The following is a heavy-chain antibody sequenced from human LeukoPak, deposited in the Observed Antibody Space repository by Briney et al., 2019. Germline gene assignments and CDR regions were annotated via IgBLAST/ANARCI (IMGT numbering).Heavy chain of an antibody. J-gene: IGHJ3*02. CDR1: GYTFTSYG. Sequence: ASVKVSCKASGYTFTSYGISWVGQAAGQGREWMGWISAYNGNTNYAQNLQGRVTMTTNTSTSTAYMELKSLRSDDTAVYYCARDLKYYYDSSGSAFDIWGQGTTVTVSS. V-gene: IGHV1-18*01. CDR2: ISAYNGNT. D-gene: IGHD3-22*01. CDR3: ARDLKYYYDSSGSAFDI.